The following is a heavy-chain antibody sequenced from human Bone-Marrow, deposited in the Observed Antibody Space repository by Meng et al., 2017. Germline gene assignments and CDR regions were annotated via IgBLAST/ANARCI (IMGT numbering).Heavy chain of an antibody. CDR2: ISYDGSNK. V-gene: IGHV3-30*01. J-gene: IGHJ3*02. CDR3: ARVNGDFSFRAFDI. Sequence: GESLKISCAASGCTFSSYAMHWVRQAPGKGLEWVAVISYDGSNKYYADSVKGRFTISRDNSKNTLYLQMNSLRAEDTAVYYCARVNGDFSFRAFDIWGQGTMVTVSS. D-gene: IGHD4-17*01. CDR1: GCTFSSYA.